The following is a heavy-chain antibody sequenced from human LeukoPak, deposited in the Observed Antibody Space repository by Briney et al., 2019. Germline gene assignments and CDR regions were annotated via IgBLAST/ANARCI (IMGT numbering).Heavy chain of an antibody. D-gene: IGHD6-13*01. CDR2: ISGSGDST. CDR3: AKTRPLDSSSWSHGDY. CDR1: GFSVRSKY. Sequence: PGGSLRLSCAASGFSVRSKYMSWVRQAPGKGLEWVSAISGSGDSTYYGDSVKGRFTISRDNSKNTLYLQMNSLRAEDTAVYYCAKTRPLDSSSWSHGDYWGQGTLVTVSS. V-gene: IGHV3-23*01. J-gene: IGHJ4*02.